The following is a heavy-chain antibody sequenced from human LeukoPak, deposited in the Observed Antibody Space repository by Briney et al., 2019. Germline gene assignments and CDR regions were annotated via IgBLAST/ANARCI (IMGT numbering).Heavy chain of an antibody. CDR1: GGTFSSYA. D-gene: IGHD4-11*01. J-gene: IGHJ6*03. V-gene: IGHV1-69*05. Sequence: SVKVSCKASGGTFSSYAISWVRQAPGQGLEWMGRIIPIFGTANYAQKFQGRVTITTDESTSTAYMELSSLRSEDTAVYYCASDYSNYPHYYYMDAWGKGTTVTVSS. CDR2: IIPIFGTA. CDR3: ASDYSNYPHYYYMDA.